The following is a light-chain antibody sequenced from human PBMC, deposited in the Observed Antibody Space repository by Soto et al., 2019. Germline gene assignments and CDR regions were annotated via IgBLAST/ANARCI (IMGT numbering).Light chain of an antibody. V-gene: IGKV1-6*01. J-gene: IGKJ4*01. CDR1: QDIKKD. CDR3: LQDYDYPLT. CDR2: AAS. Sequence: AIQMTQSPSSLSASVGDRVTITCRASQDIKKDLTWYQQKPGKAPKLLIYAASNLQSGGPLRFSGSGSGTDFTLTISSLQPEDFATYYCLQDYDYPLTFGGGTKVEIK.